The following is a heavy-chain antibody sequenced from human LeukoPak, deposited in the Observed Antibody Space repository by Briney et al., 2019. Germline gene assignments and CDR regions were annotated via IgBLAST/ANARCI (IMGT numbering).Heavy chain of an antibody. CDR2: IYTSGST. Sequence: SETLSLTCTVSGGSISSYYWSWIRQPAGKGLEWIGRIYTSGSTNYNPSLKSRVTMSVDTSKNQFSLKLSSVTAADTAVYYCARDWATVGSYYYMDVWGKGTTVTVSS. V-gene: IGHV4-4*07. CDR3: ARDWATVGSYYYMDV. CDR1: GGSISSYY. D-gene: IGHD4-11*01. J-gene: IGHJ6*03.